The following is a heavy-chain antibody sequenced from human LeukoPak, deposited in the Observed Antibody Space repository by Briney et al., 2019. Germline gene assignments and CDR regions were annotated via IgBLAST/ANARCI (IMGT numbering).Heavy chain of an antibody. J-gene: IGHJ4*02. V-gene: IGHV4-59*08. CDR3: ARHRTYYDSSGYYPIFDY. CDR2: IYYSGST. CDR1: GGSISSYY. D-gene: IGHD3-22*01. Sequence: PSETLSLTCTVSGGSISSYYWSWIRQPPGKGLEWIGYIYYSGSTNYNPSLKGRVTISVDTSKNQFSLKLSSVTAADTAVYYCARHRTYYDSSGYYPIFDYWGQGTLVTVSS.